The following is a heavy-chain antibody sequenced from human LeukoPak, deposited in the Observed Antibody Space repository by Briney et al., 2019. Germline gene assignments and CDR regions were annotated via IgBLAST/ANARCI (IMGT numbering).Heavy chain of an antibody. J-gene: IGHJ4*02. D-gene: IGHD3-10*01. Sequence: ASVKVSCKASGYTFTGYYMHWVRQAPGQGLEWMGWINPNSGGTNYAQKFQGRVTMTGDTSISTAYMELSRLRSDDTAVYYCARAPKYYYGSGSSLDYWGQGTLVTVSS. CDR1: GYTFTGYY. V-gene: IGHV1-2*02. CDR2: INPNSGGT. CDR3: ARAPKYYYGSGSSLDY.